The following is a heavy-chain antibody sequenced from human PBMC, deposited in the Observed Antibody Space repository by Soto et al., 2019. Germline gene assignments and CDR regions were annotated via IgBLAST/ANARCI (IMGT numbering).Heavy chain of an antibody. CDR2: IIPIFGTA. D-gene: IGHD2-15*01. CDR3: ARAGSVWHTHQRGALDI. J-gene: IGHJ3*02. Sequence: QVQLVQSGAEVKKPGSSVKVSCKASGGTFSSYAISWVRQAPGQGLEWMGGIIPIFGTANYAQKFQGRVTITADDATSTASGERSSPSSEDTAGYYWARAGSVWHTHQRGALDIWGQGTMVTVTS. CDR1: GGTFSSYA. V-gene: IGHV1-69*01.